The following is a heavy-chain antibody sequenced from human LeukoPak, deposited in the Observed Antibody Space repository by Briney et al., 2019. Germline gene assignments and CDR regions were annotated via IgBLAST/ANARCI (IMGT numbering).Heavy chain of an antibody. CDR2: ITGSGGST. J-gene: IGHJ4*02. Sequence: GGSLRLSCAASGSTFSNFGMSWVRQAPGKGLEWVSAITGSGGSTYYADSVKGRFTISRDNSKNTLYLQMNRLRAEDTAVYYCAKVPLIAAPKHFDYWGQGTLVTVSS. CDR3: AKVPLIAAPKHFDY. D-gene: IGHD6-13*01. V-gene: IGHV3-23*01. CDR1: GSTFSNFG.